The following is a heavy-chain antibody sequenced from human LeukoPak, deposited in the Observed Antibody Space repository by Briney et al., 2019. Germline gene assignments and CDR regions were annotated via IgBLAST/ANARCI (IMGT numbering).Heavy chain of an antibody. CDR3: ARAAAAGLDS. CDR1: DGSISGGSYY. CDR2: ISTSGST. D-gene: IGHD6-13*01. Sequence: SQTLSLTCTVSDGSISGGSYYWTWIRQPAGNGLEWIGRISTSGSTNYNPSRKSRVTISADTSKNQFSLKLNSVTAADTAVYYCARAAAAGLDSWGQGTLVTVSS. V-gene: IGHV4-61*02. J-gene: IGHJ4*02.